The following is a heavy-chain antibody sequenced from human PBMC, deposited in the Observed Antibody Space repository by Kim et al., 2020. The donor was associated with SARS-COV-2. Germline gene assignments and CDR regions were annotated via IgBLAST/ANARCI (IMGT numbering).Heavy chain of an antibody. CDR3: AREIREDIVATTSSLDY. Sequence: ASVKVSCKASGYTFTSYYMHWVRQAPGQGLEWMGIINPSGGSTSYAQKFQGRVTMTRDTSTSTVYMELSSLRSEDTAVYYCAREIREDIVATTSSLDYWGQGTLVTVSS. CDR1: GYTFTSYY. V-gene: IGHV1-46*01. CDR2: INPSGGST. D-gene: IGHD5-12*01. J-gene: IGHJ4*02.